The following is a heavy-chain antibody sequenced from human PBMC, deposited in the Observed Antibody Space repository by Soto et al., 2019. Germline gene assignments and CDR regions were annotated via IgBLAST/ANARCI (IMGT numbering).Heavy chain of an antibody. CDR1: GLTFSAYW. Sequence: PGGPLRLSCAASGLTFSAYWMRWVRQAPGKGLVWVSRTNTDGTATRYADSVEGRFTNYRVNAKNMLYLQMNSLRAEEADVDYWTRGHYYGMDVWGQGTTVTVS. J-gene: IGHJ6*02. V-gene: IGHV3-74*01. CDR3: TRGHYYGMDV. CDR2: TNTDGTAT.